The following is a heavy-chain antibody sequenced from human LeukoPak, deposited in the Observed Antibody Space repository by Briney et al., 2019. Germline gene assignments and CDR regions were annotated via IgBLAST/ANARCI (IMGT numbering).Heavy chain of an antibody. J-gene: IGHJ4*02. CDR1: GGSFSGYY. Sequence: TSETLSLTCAVYGGSFSGYYWSWIRQPPGKGLEWIGEINHSGSTNYNPSLKSRVTISVDTSKNQFSLKLSSVTAADTAVYYCARRQKSYYHDSSGYYTPTSYFDYWGQGTLVTVSS. CDR2: INHSGST. CDR3: ARRQKSYYHDSSGYYTPTSYFDY. V-gene: IGHV4-34*01. D-gene: IGHD3-22*01.